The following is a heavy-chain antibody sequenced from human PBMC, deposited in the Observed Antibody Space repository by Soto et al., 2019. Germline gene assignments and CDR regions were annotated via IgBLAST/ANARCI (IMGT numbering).Heavy chain of an antibody. V-gene: IGHV1-46*01. Sequence: QVQLVQSGAEVKKPGASVKVSCKASGYTFTSYYMHWVRQAPGQGLEWMGIINPSGGSTSYAQKFQGRVTMTRDTSTSTVYMELSSLRSEDTAVYYCARSGYCSGGSCFPPSDYYYGMDVWGQGTTVTVSS. J-gene: IGHJ6*02. CDR3: ARSGYCSGGSCFPPSDYYYGMDV. CDR2: INPSGGST. D-gene: IGHD2-15*01. CDR1: GYTFTSYY.